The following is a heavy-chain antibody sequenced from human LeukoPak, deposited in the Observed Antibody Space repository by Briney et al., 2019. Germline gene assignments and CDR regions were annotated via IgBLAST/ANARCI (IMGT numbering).Heavy chain of an antibody. V-gene: IGHV4-4*07. Sequence: SETLSLTCSVSGVSVSTYYWSWIWQPAGKGLEWIGRVYISGRTNYNPSLASRVTVSLDTSKNQFSLTLRSVTAADTAVYYCARQDYYGSGNYDYWGQGTLVTVSS. CDR2: VYISGRT. CDR1: GVSVSTYY. D-gene: IGHD3-10*01. CDR3: ARQDYYGSGNYDY. J-gene: IGHJ4*02.